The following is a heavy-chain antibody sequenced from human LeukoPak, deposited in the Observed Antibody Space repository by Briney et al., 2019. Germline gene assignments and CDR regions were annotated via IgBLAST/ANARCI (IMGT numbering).Heavy chain of an antibody. D-gene: IGHD2/OR15-2a*01. J-gene: IGHJ3*02. CDR3: ASAISSDAFDI. CDR2: INQDESSK. Sequence: PGGSLRLSCAVSGFTFSSYWMGWVRQAPGKGLAWVANINQDESSKYYEDSVKGRFTISRDNAKNSPYLQMNSLRAEDTAVYYCASAISSDAFDIWGQGTMVTVSS. CDR1: GFTFSSYW. V-gene: IGHV3-7*01.